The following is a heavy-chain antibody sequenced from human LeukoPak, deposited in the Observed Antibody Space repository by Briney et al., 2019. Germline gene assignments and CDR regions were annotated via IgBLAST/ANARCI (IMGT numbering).Heavy chain of an antibody. J-gene: IGHJ4*02. CDR2: ASYSGGT. CDR3: ATAEWEYFYFDS. Sequence: SETLSLTCSVSGVSVTGGGYYWSWIRQHPGKGLEWIGFASYSGGTYYNPSLMSRITISVDRSQNQFSLRMRDVTAADTAVYFCATAEWEYFYFDSWGQGALVAVSS. D-gene: IGHD1-26*01. CDR1: GVSVTGGGYY. V-gene: IGHV4-31*03.